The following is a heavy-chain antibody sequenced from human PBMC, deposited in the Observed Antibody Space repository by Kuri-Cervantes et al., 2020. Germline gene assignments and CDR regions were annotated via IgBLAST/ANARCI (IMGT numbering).Heavy chain of an antibody. J-gene: IGHJ4*02. V-gene: IGHV3-30-3*01. CDR1: GFTFSNYA. D-gene: IGHD5-24*01. CDR2: ISYDGSNK. Sequence: LSLTCAASGFTFSNYAVQWVRQAPGKGLEWVAAISYDGSNKYYADSVKGRFTISRDNSKNTLYLQVNSLRPEDTAVYYCARTPVDLTSPFFDYWGQGTLVTVSS. CDR3: ARTPVDLTSPFFDY.